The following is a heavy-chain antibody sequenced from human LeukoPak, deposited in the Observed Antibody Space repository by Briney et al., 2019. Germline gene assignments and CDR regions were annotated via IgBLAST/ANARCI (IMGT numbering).Heavy chain of an antibody. J-gene: IGHJ3*02. CDR1: RFTFSSYD. CDR2: MGTAGHT. CDR3: ASGRGSSNWVRGAFDI. V-gene: IGHV3-13*04. Sequence: TGVSLRLYCAAYRFTFSSYDMHWVRPVPGKGLEWVSEMGTAGHTGYAGYVKGRFTISIEDAKNSLYIQMYSLRARDTAVYYGASGRGSSNWVRGAFDIWGQGTVVTVSS. D-gene: IGHD6-13*01.